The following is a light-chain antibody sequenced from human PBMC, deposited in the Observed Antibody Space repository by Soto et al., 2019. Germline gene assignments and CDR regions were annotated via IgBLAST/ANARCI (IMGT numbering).Light chain of an antibody. J-gene: IGKJ2*01. CDR3: HQYYNTPYT. CDR2: WAS. V-gene: IGKV4-1*01. CDR1: QSILHSSNNKNY. Sequence: DIVMTQSPDSLAVSLGERTAINCKSSQSILHSSNNKNYLAWYQQKRGQPPKLLINWASNRESGVPDRXSGSGSGTDFTLTISSLQAEDVAVYYCHQYYNTPYTFGQGTKLEIK.